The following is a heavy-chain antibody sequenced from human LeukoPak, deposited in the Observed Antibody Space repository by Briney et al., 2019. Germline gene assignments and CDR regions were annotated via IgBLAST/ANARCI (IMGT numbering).Heavy chain of an antibody. D-gene: IGHD3-22*01. V-gene: IGHV1-69*05. CDR1: GGTFNNYV. CDR2: IIPIFDTA. J-gene: IGHJ5*02. Sequence: ASVKVSCKASGGTFNNYVISWVRQAPGQGLEWMGGIIPIFDTANYAQKFQGRVTVTRDMSTSTVYMELSSLRSEDTAVYYCARDLHSSGYYNWFDPWGQGTLVTVSS. CDR3: ARDLHSSGYYNWFDP.